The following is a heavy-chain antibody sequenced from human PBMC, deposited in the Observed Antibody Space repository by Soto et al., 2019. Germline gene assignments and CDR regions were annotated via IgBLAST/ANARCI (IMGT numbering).Heavy chain of an antibody. Sequence: QVQLQQWGAGLLKPSETLSLTCAVYGKSLSGYYWSWIRLPPGKALEWIGEINHSGNTNYNPYVKSRVTISVDTSKNQLFLNLSSVTAADTAMYYCARHHVRGRTIAGAAEFWGQGTLVTVSS. J-gene: IGHJ4*02. CDR1: GKSLSGYY. V-gene: IGHV4-34*01. D-gene: IGHD1-26*01. CDR3: ARHHVRGRTIAGAAEF. CDR2: INHSGNT.